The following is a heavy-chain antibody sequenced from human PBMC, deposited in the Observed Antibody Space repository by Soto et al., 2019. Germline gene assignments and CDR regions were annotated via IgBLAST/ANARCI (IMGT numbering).Heavy chain of an antibody. CDR3: ARDHSTVSGYSDGLGDYDYYYMDV. CDR2: IIPILGIA. CDR1: GGTFSSYT. J-gene: IGHJ6*03. V-gene: IGHV1-69*08. D-gene: IGHD5-18*01. Sequence: QVQLVQSGAEVKKPGSSVKVSCKASGGTFSSYTISWVRQAPGQGLEWMGRIIPILGIANYAQKFQGRVTITADKSTSTAYMELSSLRSEDTAVYYCARDHSTVSGYSDGLGDYDYYYMDVWGKGTTVTVSS.